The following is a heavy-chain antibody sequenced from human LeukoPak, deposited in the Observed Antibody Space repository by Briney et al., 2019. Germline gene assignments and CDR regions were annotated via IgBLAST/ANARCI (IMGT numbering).Heavy chain of an antibody. J-gene: IGHJ4*02. Sequence: GGSLRLSCAASGFTFNNYVMSWVRQAPGKGLQWVSGISGSGGITYYADSVKGRFTIYRDNSKNTLYLHMNTLRAEDTAVYYCAHNQSGSYQFDYWGQGTLVTVSS. V-gene: IGHV3-23*01. CDR2: ISGSGGIT. CDR3: AHNQSGSYQFDY. D-gene: IGHD1-26*01. CDR1: GFTFNNYV.